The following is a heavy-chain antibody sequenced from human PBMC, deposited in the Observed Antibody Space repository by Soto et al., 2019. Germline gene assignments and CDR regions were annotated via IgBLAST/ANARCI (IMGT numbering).Heavy chain of an antibody. D-gene: IGHD2-15*01. CDR3: ARDHTRFCSGGSCPFSM. Sequence: QAQLVQSGAEVKKPGASVRVACTASEDIFNNFGITWVRQAPGQGLEWLGWVSYYNGNTNYAQRLQGRVFMTTDTATSTAYLELRSLTFNDTAVYYCARDHTRFCSGGSCPFSMWGQGTQVIVSS. V-gene: IGHV1-18*01. J-gene: IGHJ4*02. CDR2: VSYYNGNT. CDR1: EDIFNNFG.